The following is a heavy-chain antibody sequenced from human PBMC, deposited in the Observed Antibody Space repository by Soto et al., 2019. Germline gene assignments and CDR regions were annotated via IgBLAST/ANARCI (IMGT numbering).Heavy chain of an antibody. Sequence: QVQLQESGPGLVKPSQTLSVTCTVSGGSLSSDNFFWSWVRQHPERGLEWVGYIYHTGASYYNPSLKSRLTISLDTSNNRFSLSLISVTAADTAVYYCARDVISPATSDALDIWGQGTMVTVS. CDR1: GGSLSSDNFF. CDR3: ARDVISPATSDALDI. J-gene: IGHJ3*02. V-gene: IGHV4-31*03. D-gene: IGHD1-26*01. CDR2: IYHTGAS.